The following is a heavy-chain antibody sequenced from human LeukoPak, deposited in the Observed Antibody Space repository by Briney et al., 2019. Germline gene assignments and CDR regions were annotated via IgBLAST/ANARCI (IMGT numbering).Heavy chain of an antibody. J-gene: IGHJ5*02. D-gene: IGHD3-10*01. V-gene: IGHV5-51*01. CDR1: GYSFTSYW. CDR2: IYPGDSDT. Sequence: GEPLKISCKGSGYSFTSYWIGWVRQMPGKGLEWMGIIYPGDSDTRYSPSFQGQVTISADKSISTAYLQWSSLKVSDTAMYYCAREITMVRGVGYNWFDPWGQGTLVTVSS. CDR3: AREITMVRGVGYNWFDP.